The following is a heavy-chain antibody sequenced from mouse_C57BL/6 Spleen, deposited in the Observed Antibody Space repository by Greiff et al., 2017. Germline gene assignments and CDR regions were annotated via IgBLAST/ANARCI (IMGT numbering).Heavy chain of an antibody. Sequence: QVHVKQPGTELVKPGASVKLSCKASGYTFTSYWMHWVKQRPGQGLEWIGNINPSNGGTNYNEKFKSKATLTVDKSSSTAYMQLSSLTSEDSAVYYCARSVYYDYHGFADWGQGTLVTVSA. D-gene: IGHD2-4*01. J-gene: IGHJ3*01. V-gene: IGHV1-53*01. CDR1: GYTFTSYW. CDR2: INPSNGGT. CDR3: ARSVYYDYHGFAD.